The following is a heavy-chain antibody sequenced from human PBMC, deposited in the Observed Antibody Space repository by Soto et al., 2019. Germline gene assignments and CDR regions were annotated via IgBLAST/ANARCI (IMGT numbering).Heavy chain of an antibody. J-gene: IGHJ6*02. D-gene: IGHD4-17*01. CDR3: ARPNYGDYDDYYYGMDV. Sequence: SETLSLTCTVSGGSIISSSYYWGWIRQPPGKGLEWIGSIYYSGSTYYNPSLKSRVTISVDTSKNQFSLKLSSVTAADTAVYYCARPNYGDYDDYYYGMDVWGQGTTVTVSS. CDR1: GGSIISSSYY. V-gene: IGHV4-39*01. CDR2: IYYSGST.